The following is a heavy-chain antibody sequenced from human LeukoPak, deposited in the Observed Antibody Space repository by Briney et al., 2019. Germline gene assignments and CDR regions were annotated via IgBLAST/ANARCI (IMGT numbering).Heavy chain of an antibody. CDR3: ARDCRPKGDWFDP. V-gene: IGHV4-39*07. CDR2: IYYSGST. CDR1: GGSISSSSYY. Sequence: PSETLSLTCTVSGGSISSSSYYWGWIRQPPGKGLEWIGSIYYSGSTYYNPSLKSRVTISVDTSKNQFSLKLSSVTAADTAVYYCARDCRPKGDWFDPWGQGTLVTVSS. J-gene: IGHJ5*02.